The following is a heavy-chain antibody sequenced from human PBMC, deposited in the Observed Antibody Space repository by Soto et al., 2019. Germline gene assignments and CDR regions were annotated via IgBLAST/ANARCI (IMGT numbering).Heavy chain of an antibody. J-gene: IGHJ3*02. V-gene: IGHV3-7*05. CDR3: ARDVSPGSSSMYLDAFDI. D-gene: IGHD6-13*01. CDR2: IRGDGSKK. CDR1: GFAFGSYW. Sequence: EVQLVESGGTLVQPGGSLRLSCEGSGFAFGSYWMTWVRQAPGKGLEWVANIRGDGSKKSYLDSVSGRFTNFRDNAENSLYLQMNSLRDEDTALYYCARDVSPGSSSMYLDAFDIWGQGTMVTVSS.